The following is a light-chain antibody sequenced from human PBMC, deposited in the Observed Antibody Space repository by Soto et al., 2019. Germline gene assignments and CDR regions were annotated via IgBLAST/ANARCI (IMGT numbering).Light chain of an antibody. V-gene: IGKV3-20*01. CDR3: QQYHWAPDT. J-gene: IGKJ5*01. CDR2: GAS. Sequence: EIVLTQSPGTLSLSPGERATLSCRASQIVGGDTLSWFQQRPGQAPRLVIYGASNRAAGIPDRFSGSGSGTVFTLTVSRLEPEDFAMYYCQQYHWAPDTFGQGTRWEMK. CDR1: QIVGGDT.